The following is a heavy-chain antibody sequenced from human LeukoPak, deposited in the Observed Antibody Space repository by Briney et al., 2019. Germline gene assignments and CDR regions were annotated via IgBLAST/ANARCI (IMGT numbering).Heavy chain of an antibody. V-gene: IGHV3-30*01. D-gene: IGHD5-12*01. CDR1: GFTFSSYA. J-gene: IGHJ4*02. CDR2: ISYDGSNK. Sequence: GGSLRLSCAASGFTFSSYAMHWVRQAPGKGLEWVAVISYDGSNKYYADFVKGRSTISRDNSKNTLYLQMNSLRAEDTAVYYCATSGNSLRSGLRSQGFDYWGQGTLVTVSS. CDR3: ATSGNSLRSGLRSQGFDY.